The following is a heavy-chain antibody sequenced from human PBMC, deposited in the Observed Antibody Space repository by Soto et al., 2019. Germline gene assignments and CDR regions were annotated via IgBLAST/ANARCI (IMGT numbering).Heavy chain of an antibody. V-gene: IGHV4-31*03. J-gene: IGHJ4*02. CDR1: GGSISSGGYY. D-gene: IGHD5-18*01. CDR2: IYYSGST. Sequence: SETLSLTCTVSGGSISSGGYYWSWIRQHPGKGLEWIGYIYYSGSTYYNPSLKSRVTISVDTSKNQFSLKLSSVTAADTAVYYCARGDEDLFRGYSYGWSPLFDYWGQRTPVTGSS. CDR3: ARGDEDLFRGYSYGWSPLFDY.